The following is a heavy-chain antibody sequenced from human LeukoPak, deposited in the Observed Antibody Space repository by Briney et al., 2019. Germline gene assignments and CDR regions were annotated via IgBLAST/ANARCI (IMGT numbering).Heavy chain of an antibody. J-gene: IGHJ3*02. V-gene: IGHV3-23*01. CDR2: ISGSGGNT. CDR3: ARGHRVGTAIPDAFDI. CDR1: GLTFSSYA. D-gene: IGHD2-2*02. Sequence: PGGSLRLSCAASGLTFSSYAMNWVRQAPGKGLEWVSAISGSGGNTYYADSVKGRFTISRDNAKNSLYLQMNSLRAEDTAVYYCARGHRVGTAIPDAFDIWGQGTMVTVSS.